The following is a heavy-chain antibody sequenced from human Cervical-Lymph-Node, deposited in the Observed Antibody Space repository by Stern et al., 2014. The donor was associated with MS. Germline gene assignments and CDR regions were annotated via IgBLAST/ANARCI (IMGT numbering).Heavy chain of an antibody. CDR3: ALEIRSYFNY. V-gene: IGHV5-10-1*03. J-gene: IGHJ4*02. CDR2: NDPADSYS. CDR1: GYSFTSYW. D-gene: IGHD5-24*01. Sequence: EVQLVESGAEVKKPGESLTISCQASGYSFTSYWIGWVRQMPGKGLEWMGRNDPADSYSNYSPSFQGHVTISADKSNPPVYLHWSSLKASDTAVYYCALEIRSYFNYWGQGTLVSVSS.